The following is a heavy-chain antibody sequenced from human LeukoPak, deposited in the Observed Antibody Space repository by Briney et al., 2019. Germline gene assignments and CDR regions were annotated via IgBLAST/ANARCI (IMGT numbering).Heavy chain of an antibody. CDR2: INSDGSST. J-gene: IGHJ4*02. CDR3: ARAMRDGGDYGDYVVDY. D-gene: IGHD4-17*01. CDR1: GFTFSNSN. Sequence: PGGSLRLSCAASGFTFSNSNMNWVRQAPGKGLVWVSRINSDGSSTSYADSVKGRFPISRDNAKNTLYLQMISLRAEDTAVYYCARAMRDGGDYGDYVVDYWGQGTLVTVSS. V-gene: IGHV3-74*01.